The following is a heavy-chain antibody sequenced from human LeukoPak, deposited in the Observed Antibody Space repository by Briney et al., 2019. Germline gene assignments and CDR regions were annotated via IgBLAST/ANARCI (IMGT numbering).Heavy chain of an antibody. D-gene: IGHD2-2*01. J-gene: IGHJ6*02. CDR3: AKAQSVPAAMRCYYYYHGMDV. CDR2: ISGSGGST. CDR1: GFTFSSDA. V-gene: IGHV3-23*01. Sequence: GSLRLSCAASGFTFSSDAMSWVRQVPGKGLEWVSGISGSGGSTYYADSVKGRFTISRDNSKNTLYLQKNSLGAEDTAVYYCAKAQSVPAAMRCYYYYHGMDVWGQGTTVTVSS.